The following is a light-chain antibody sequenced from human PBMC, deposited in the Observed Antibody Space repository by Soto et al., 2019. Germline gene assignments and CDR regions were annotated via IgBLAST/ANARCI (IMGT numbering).Light chain of an antibody. J-gene: IGKJ2*01. CDR1: QTVSSTY. CDR3: QQFGTSPYT. CDR2: GAS. Sequence: EIVLTQSPGTLSLSPGEGATLSCRASQTVSSTYLAWYQQKPGRAPSLLIHGASTRDAGIPDRFSASGSGTHFTLTINRLEPEDFAVYFCQQFGTSPYTFGQGTTVEIK. V-gene: IGKV3-20*01.